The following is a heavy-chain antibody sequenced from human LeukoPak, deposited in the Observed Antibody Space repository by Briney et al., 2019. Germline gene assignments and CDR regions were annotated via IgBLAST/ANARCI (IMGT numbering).Heavy chain of an antibody. V-gene: IGHV4-59*01. J-gene: IGHJ6*03. CDR2: IYYSGST. CDR1: GGSISSYY. Sequence: SETLSLTCTVSGGSISSYYWSWIRQPPGKGLEWIGYIYYSGSTNYNPSLKSRVTISVDTSKNQFSLKLSSVTAEDTAVYYCARDREALGYGVTPIMDVWGKGTTVTVSS. CDR3: ARDREALGYGVTPIMDV. D-gene: IGHD4-17*01.